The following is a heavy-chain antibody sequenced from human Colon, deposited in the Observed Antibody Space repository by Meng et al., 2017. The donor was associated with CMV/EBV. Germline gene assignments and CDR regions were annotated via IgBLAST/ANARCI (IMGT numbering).Heavy chain of an antibody. J-gene: IGHJ4*02. Sequence: GDTFSTYYIHWVRLAPGQGLEWMGWIDPNTGDTKFAMKFQGWVTLTSNTSISTAYMELSRLKSDDTAVYYCTRGTGYNYGSGYLDYWGQGTLVTVSS. V-gene: IGHV1-2*04. CDR3: TRGTGYNYGSGYLDY. CDR1: GDTFSTYY. D-gene: IGHD5-24*01. CDR2: IDPNTGDT.